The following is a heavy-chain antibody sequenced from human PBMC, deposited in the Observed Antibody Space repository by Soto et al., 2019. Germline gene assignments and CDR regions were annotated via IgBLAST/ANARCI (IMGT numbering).Heavy chain of an antibody. CDR1: GYRFTSYG. Sequence: SVKVSCKASGYRFTSYGIAWVRQVPGQGPEWMGWISPYNGRTNYARNVQGRVVMTTDISTNIVYLELRSLRSDDTAMYYCGRCRTDSYAMDVSGQGTTVTVSS. CDR3: GRCRTDSYAMDV. D-gene: IGHD5-18*01. V-gene: IGHV1-18*01. J-gene: IGHJ6*02. CDR2: ISPYNGRT.